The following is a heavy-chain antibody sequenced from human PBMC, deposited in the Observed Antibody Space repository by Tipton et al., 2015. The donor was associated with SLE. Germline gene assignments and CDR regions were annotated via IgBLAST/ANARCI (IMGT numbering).Heavy chain of an antibody. J-gene: IGHJ6*03. CDR2: IYYSGST. V-gene: IGHV4-59*01. Sequence: LRLSCTVSGGSISSYYWSWIRQPLGKGLEWIGYIYYSGSTNYNPSLKSRVTISVDTSKNQFSLKLSSVTAADTAVYYCASARDYYYMDVWGKGTTVTVSS. CDR3: ASARDYYYMDV. CDR1: GGSISSYY.